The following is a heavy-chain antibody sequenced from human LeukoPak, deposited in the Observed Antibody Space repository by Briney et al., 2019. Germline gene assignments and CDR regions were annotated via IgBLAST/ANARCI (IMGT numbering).Heavy chain of an antibody. Sequence: GASVKVSCKASGYIFTNYGINWVRQAPGQGLEWMGWISAYNGNTKYTRKLQDRVTMTTDTSTSTAYMELKTLRSDDTAVYFCARAGYSRFVDDLDYWGQGTLVTVSS. CDR1: GYIFTNYG. CDR2: ISAYNGNT. V-gene: IGHV1-18*01. D-gene: IGHD1-26*01. J-gene: IGHJ4*02. CDR3: ARAGYSRFVDDLDY.